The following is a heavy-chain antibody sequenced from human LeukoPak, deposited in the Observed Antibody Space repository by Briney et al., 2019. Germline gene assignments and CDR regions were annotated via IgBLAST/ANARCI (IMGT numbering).Heavy chain of an antibody. V-gene: IGHV1-46*01. CDR1: GYTFTSYY. D-gene: IGHD3-10*01. CDR3: ASAGDGASYCYYGMDV. CDR2: VNPSGGST. Sequence: ASVKVSCKASGYTFTSYYMHWVRQAPGQGLEWMGLVNPSGGSTSYAQKFQGRVTMTRDTSTSTVYMELSSLRSEDTAVYYCASAGDGASYCYYGMDVWGQGTTVTVSS. J-gene: IGHJ6*02.